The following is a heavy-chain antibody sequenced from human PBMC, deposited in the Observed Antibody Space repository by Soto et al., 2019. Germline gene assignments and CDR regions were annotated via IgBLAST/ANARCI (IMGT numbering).Heavy chain of an antibody. CDR3: ARDMSVDIVATIVADY. D-gene: IGHD5-12*01. V-gene: IGHV1-18*01. J-gene: IGHJ4*02. Sequence: QVQLVQSGAEVKNPGASVKVSCKASGYTFTSYGISWVRQAPGQGLEWMGWISAYNGNTNYAQKLQGRVTMTTDTSTSTAYIELRSLRSDDTAVYYCARDMSVDIVATIVADYWGQGTLVTVSS. CDR2: ISAYNGNT. CDR1: GYTFTSYG.